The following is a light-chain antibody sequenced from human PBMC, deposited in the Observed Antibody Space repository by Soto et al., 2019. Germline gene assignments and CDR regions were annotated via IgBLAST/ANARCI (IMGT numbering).Light chain of an antibody. Sequence: SAMSASVGDRVTITCRASQGINHYLAWFQQKPGKVPKRLIYGVSTLQSGVPSRFSGSGSGTEFTLTISNLQPEDSATYYCLQHNSYPLTFGGGTKVDIK. CDR1: QGINHY. CDR2: GVS. J-gene: IGKJ4*01. CDR3: LQHNSYPLT. V-gene: IGKV1-17*03.